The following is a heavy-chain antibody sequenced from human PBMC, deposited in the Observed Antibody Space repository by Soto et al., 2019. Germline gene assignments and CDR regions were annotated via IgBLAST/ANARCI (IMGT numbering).Heavy chain of an antibody. CDR1: GYTFTSYG. D-gene: IGHD6-19*01. V-gene: IGHV1-18*01. Sequence: ASVKVSCKASGYTFTSYGISWVRQAPGQGLEWMGWISAYNGNTDYAQKLQGRVTMTTDTSTSTAYMELRSLRSDDTAVYYCARTGYSSGWYRIYGKEVWGQGTTVTVSS. CDR3: ARTGYSSGWYRIYGKEV. J-gene: IGHJ6*02. CDR2: ISAYNGNT.